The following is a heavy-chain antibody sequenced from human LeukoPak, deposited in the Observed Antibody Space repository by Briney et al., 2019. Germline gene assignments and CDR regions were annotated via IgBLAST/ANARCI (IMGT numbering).Heavy chain of an antibody. Sequence: SETLSLTCTVSGGSINSSSYYWGWIRQPPGEALEWIGSIYHSGYTYYNPSLKCRVTISVDTSKSQFSLKLSSVTAADTAVYYCARSSMFRGVTVDYWGQGTLVTVSS. D-gene: IGHD3-10*01. CDR2: IYHSGYT. J-gene: IGHJ4*02. V-gene: IGHV4-39*01. CDR1: GGSINSSSYY. CDR3: ARSSMFRGVTVDY.